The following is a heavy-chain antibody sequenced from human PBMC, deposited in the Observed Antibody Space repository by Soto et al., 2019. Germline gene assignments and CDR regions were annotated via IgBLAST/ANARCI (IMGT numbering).Heavy chain of an antibody. Sequence: EMQLLQSGGDLVQPGGSLRVSCVASGFSFSNFAMSWVRQAPGKGLEWVSGIRGSGAESHYADSVRGRFTISRDNSKNTVYLEMHSLNVGDTAVYYCARSEGADGVVWFDTWGQGTLVTVSS. CDR1: GFSFSNFA. CDR2: IRGSGAES. V-gene: IGHV3-23*01. J-gene: IGHJ5*02. CDR3: ARSEGADGVVWFDT. D-gene: IGHD1-26*01.